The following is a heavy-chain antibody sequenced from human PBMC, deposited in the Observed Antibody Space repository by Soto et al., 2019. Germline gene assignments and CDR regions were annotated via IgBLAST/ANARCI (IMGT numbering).Heavy chain of an antibody. CDR3: ARIHSGSYVFDY. CDR1: GFSLSTSGMC. V-gene: IGHV2-70*01. J-gene: IGHJ4*02. CDR2: IDWDDDK. Sequence: SGPTLVNPTQTLTLTCTFSGFSLSTSGMCVSWIRQPPGKALEWLALIDWDDDKYYSTSLKTRLTISKDTSKNQVVVTMTNMDPVDTATYYCARIHSGSYVFDYGGQGTLVTVSS. D-gene: IGHD1-26*01.